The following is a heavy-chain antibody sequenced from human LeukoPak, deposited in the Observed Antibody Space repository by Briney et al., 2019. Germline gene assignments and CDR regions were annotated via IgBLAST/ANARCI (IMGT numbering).Heavy chain of an antibody. V-gene: IGHV1-18*01. CDR2: IDTYSGKT. CDR1: GYTYTTDG. J-gene: IGHJ5*02. D-gene: IGHD6-13*01. CDR3: ARDRGIAEADSFDP. Sequence: ASVKVTCKASGYTYTTDGISWVRQAPGQGLEWMGWIDTYSGKTNYAQKFQGRVTMTSATSTSTAYMELRSLRSDDTAVYYCARDRGIAEADSFDPWGEGTLVTVS.